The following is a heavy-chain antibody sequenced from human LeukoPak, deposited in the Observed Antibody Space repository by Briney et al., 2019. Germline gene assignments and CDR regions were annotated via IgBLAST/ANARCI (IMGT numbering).Heavy chain of an antibody. CDR2: ISYDGSNK. CDR3: AKDHMSVTYCEY. Sequence: GRSLRLSCAASGFTFSNYGMHWVRQAPGKGLEGVAVISYDGSNKYYADSVKGRFTISRDNSKNTLYLQMNSRRTEDTAVYYCAKDHMSVTYCEYWGQGTLVTVSS. D-gene: IGHD2-21*02. CDR1: GFTFSNYG. J-gene: IGHJ4*02. V-gene: IGHV3-30*18.